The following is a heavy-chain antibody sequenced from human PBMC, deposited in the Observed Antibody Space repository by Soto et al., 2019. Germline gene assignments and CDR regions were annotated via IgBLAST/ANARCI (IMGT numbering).Heavy chain of an antibody. CDR2: ISYDGSNK. J-gene: IGHJ3*01. CDR1: GFTFSSYG. V-gene: IGHV3-30*03. Sequence: GGSLRLSCAASGFTFSSYGMHWVRQAPGKGLEWVAVISYDGSNKYYADSVKGRFTISRDNSKNTLYLQMNSLRAEDTAVYYCVRETKNAFDVWGQGTVVTVSS. CDR3: VRETKNAFDV.